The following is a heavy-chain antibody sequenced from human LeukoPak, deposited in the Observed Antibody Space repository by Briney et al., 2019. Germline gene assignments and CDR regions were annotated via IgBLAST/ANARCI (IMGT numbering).Heavy chain of an antibody. CDR1: GFTFSSYW. V-gene: IGHV3-23*01. J-gene: IGHJ4*02. CDR2: ISGSGGST. D-gene: IGHD3-22*01. CDR3: AKGSYYYDSSGYYYGY. Sequence: GGSLRLSCAASGFTFSSYWMHWVRQAPGKGLVWVSAISGSGGSTYYADSVKGRFTISRDNSKNTLYLQMNSLRAEDTAVYYCAKGSYYYDSSGYYYGYWGQGTLVTVSS.